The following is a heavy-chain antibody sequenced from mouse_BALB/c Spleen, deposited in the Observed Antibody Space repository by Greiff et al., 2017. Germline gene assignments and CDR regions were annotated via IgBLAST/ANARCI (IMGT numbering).Heavy chain of an antibody. CDR1: GFSLTSYG. CDR3: ARHADYYGSRDWYFDV. D-gene: IGHD1-1*01. J-gene: IGHJ1*01. CDR2: IWSDGST. V-gene: IGHV2-6-2*01. Sequence: VQRVESGPDLVAPSQSLSITCTVSGFSLTSYGVHWVRQPPGKGLEWLVVIWSDGSTTYNSALKSRLSISKDNSKSQVFLKMNSLQTDDTAMYYCARHADYYGSRDWYFDVWGAGTTVTVSS.